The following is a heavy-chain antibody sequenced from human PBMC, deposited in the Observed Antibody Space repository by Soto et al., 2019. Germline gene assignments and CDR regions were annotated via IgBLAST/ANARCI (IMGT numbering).Heavy chain of an antibody. J-gene: IGHJ4*02. V-gene: IGHV3-74*01. CDR2: ISSDGRST. D-gene: IGHD6-25*01. CDR3: TSGAAF. CDR1: GFTLSTGW. Sequence: EVQLVESGGGLVQPGGSLRISCAAPGFTLSTGWMHWVRQTPGKGLLWVSRISSDGRSTNYADSVGGRFTVSWDNARNTLYLQMGSLRVEDTAVYYCTSGAAFRGQGILVTVSS.